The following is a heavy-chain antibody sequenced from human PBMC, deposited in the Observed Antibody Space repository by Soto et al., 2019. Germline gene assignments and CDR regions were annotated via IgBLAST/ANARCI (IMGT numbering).Heavy chain of an antibody. V-gene: IGHV4-59*08. Sequence: SETLSLTCTVSGGSISSYYWSWIRQPPGKGLEWIGYIYYSGSTNYNPSLKSRVTISVDTSKNQFSLKLSSVTAADTAVYYCARGVSGLRWTPVDVWGKGTTVTVSS. CDR2: IYYSGST. D-gene: IGHD4-17*01. CDR1: GGSISSYY. CDR3: ARGVSGLRWTPVDV. J-gene: IGHJ6*04.